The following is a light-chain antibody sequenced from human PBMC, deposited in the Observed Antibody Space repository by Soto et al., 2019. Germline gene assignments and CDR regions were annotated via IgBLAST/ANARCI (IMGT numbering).Light chain of an antibody. CDR1: QSVSRS. Sequence: ALTQSPGTLSSSTGDRAVLSCRASQSVSRSLTWYQHKPGQAPRLLIYDASTRATGIPRRFSGSGSGTDFTLTISSLEPEDFAVYYCQQRSNRFGGGTKVDIK. J-gene: IGKJ4*01. CDR3: QQRSNR. CDR2: DAS. V-gene: IGKV3-11*01.